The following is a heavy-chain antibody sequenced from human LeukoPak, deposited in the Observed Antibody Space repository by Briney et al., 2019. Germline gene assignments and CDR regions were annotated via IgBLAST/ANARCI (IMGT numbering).Heavy chain of an antibody. CDR3: ARLVLGAFDI. Sequence: PSETLSLTCTVSGDSISSYYWSWIRQPPGKGLEWIGYSYHTGSTNYNPSLKSRVTISVDTSKNQFSLKLSSVTAADTAVYYCARLVLGAFDIWGQGTMVTVSS. D-gene: IGHD2-8*02. CDR1: GDSISSYY. V-gene: IGHV4-59*01. J-gene: IGHJ3*02. CDR2: SYHTGST.